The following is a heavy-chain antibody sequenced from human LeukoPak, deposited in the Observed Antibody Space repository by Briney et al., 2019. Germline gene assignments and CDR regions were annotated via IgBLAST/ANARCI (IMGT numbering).Heavy chain of an antibody. Sequence: SETLSLTCAVSGGSISSSNWWSWVRQPPGKGLEWIGEIYHSGSTNYNPSLKSRVTISVDKSKNQFSLKLSSVTAADTAVYYCARVKEYQLAYYYYYYMDVWGKGTTVTISS. V-gene: IGHV4-4*02. D-gene: IGHD2-2*01. CDR1: GGSISSSNW. CDR2: IYHSGST. J-gene: IGHJ6*03. CDR3: ARVKEYQLAYYYYYYMDV.